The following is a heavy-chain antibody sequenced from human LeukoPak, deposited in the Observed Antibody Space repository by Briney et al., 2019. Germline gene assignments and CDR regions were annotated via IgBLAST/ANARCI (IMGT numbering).Heavy chain of an antibody. CDR3: ARLNSSWYWDYYYGMDV. CDR2: IYYSGST. Sequence: SETLSLTCTVSGGSISSSSYYWGWIRQPPGKGLEWIGSIYYSGSTNYNPSLKSRVTISVDTSKNQFSLKLSSVTAADTAVYYCARLNSSWYWDYYYGMDVWGQGTTVTVSS. D-gene: IGHD6-13*01. CDR1: GGSISSSSYY. J-gene: IGHJ6*02. V-gene: IGHV4-39*07.